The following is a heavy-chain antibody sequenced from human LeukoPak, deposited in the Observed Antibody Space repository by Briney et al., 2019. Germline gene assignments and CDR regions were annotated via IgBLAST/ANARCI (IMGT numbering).Heavy chain of an antibody. D-gene: IGHD2-2*02. V-gene: IGHV3-7*03. CDR2: IKRDGSEK. CDR1: GFTFSTYW. CDR3: ARVYTGNRWHFDY. Sequence: GGSLRLSCAASGFTFSTYWMSWVRQAPGKGLECVANIKRDGSEKYYVDSVKGRFTIFRDDAKSSLYLQMNSLRAEDTAVYFCARVYTGNRWHFDYWGQGTLVTISS. J-gene: IGHJ4*02.